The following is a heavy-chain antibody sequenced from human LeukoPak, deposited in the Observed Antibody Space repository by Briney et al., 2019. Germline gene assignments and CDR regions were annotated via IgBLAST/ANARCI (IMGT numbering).Heavy chain of an antibody. CDR2: ISAGGDIT. J-gene: IGHJ4*02. Sequence: GGSLRLSCVASGFTFNNYDMTWVRQAPGKGLEWVSVISAGGDITYYADSVKGRFTISRDDSKNMLYLQMNSLRAEDTAVYYCVPQGAGDPFDYWGQGTLVTVSS. CDR1: GFTFNNYD. V-gene: IGHV3-23*01. CDR3: VPQGAGDPFDY. D-gene: IGHD4-17*01.